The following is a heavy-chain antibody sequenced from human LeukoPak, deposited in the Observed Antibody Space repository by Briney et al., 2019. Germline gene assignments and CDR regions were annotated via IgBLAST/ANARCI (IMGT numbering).Heavy chain of an antibody. J-gene: IGHJ6*03. V-gene: IGHV4-39*07. D-gene: IGHD2-15*01. CDR2: IYYSGST. CDR3: ARGIHCSGGSCYLLPYYYYMDV. CDR1: GGSIRSTTYY. Sequence: SETLSLTCSVSGGSIRSTTYYWGWIRQPPGKGLEWIGSIYYSGSTNYNPSLKSRVTISVDTSKNQFSLKLSSVTAADTAVYYCARGIHCSGGSCYLLPYYYYMDVWGKGTTVTVSS.